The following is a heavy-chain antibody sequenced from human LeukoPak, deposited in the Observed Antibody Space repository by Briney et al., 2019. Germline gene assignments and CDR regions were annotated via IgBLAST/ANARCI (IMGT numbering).Heavy chain of an antibody. CDR1: GYTFTSYN. CDR2: IYPNGGIT. J-gene: IGHJ4*02. D-gene: IGHD2-2*01. Sequence: GASVKVSCKASGYTFTSYNMHWVRQAPGQGPEWMGIIYPNGGITSYAQKFQGRVTMTRGTSTSTVYMELSSLRSEDTAVYYCARQLEGFDYWGQGTLVTVSS. CDR3: ARQLEGFDY. V-gene: IGHV1-46*01.